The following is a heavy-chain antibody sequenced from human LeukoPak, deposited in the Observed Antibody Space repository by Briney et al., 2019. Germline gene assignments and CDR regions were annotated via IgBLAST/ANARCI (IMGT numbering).Heavy chain of an antibody. D-gene: IGHD5-18*01. CDR1: GYTFTSYG. J-gene: IGHJ6*02. Sequence: ASVTVSCKASGYTFTSYGISWVRQAPGQGLEWMGWISAYNGNTNYAQKLQGRVTMTTDTSTSTAYMELRSLRSDDTAVYYCARVVVGSYGYYYYGMDVWGQGTTVTVSS. CDR3: ARVVVGSYGYYYYGMDV. CDR2: ISAYNGNT. V-gene: IGHV1-18*01.